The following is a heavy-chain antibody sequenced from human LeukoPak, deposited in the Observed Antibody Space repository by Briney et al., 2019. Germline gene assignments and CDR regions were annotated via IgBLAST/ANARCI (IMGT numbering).Heavy chain of an antibody. Sequence: GGSLRLSCVASGFTFEDYTMHWVGQAPGKTLEWVSLISWDGTTYYTDSVKGRFTISRDNSKNSLYLQMDTLRSEDTAFYYCVKDLSYESSGHVPEYWGQGTLVTVSS. D-gene: IGHD3-22*01. CDR1: GFTFEDYT. CDR2: ISWDGTT. CDR3: VKDLSYESSGHVPEY. J-gene: IGHJ4*02. V-gene: IGHV3-43*01.